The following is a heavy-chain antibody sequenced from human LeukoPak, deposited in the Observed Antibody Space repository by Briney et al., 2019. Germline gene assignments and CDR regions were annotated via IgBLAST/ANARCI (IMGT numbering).Heavy chain of an antibody. Sequence: SETLSLTCTVSGGSISSYYWSWIRQPPGKGLEWIGYIYYSGSTNYNPSLKSRVTISVDTSENQFSLKLSSVTAADTAVYYCARQAPSYGRGDFDYWGQGTLVTVSS. V-gene: IGHV4-59*08. CDR2: IYYSGST. CDR1: GGSISSYY. D-gene: IGHD5-18*01. CDR3: ARQAPSYGRGDFDY. J-gene: IGHJ4*02.